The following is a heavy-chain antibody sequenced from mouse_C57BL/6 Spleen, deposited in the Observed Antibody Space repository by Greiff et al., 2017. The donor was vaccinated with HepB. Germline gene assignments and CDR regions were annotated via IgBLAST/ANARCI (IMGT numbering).Heavy chain of an antibody. CDR3: ARSYDYDGAWFAY. CDR1: GYTFTSYT. V-gene: IGHV1-4*01. J-gene: IGHJ3*01. Sequence: QVQLQQSGAELARPGASVKMSCKASGYTFTSYTMHWVKQRPGQGLEWIGYINPSSGYTKYNHKFKDKATLTADKSSSTAYMQLSSLTSEDSAVYYCARSYDYDGAWFAYWGQGTLVTVSA. D-gene: IGHD2-4*01. CDR2: INPSSGYT.